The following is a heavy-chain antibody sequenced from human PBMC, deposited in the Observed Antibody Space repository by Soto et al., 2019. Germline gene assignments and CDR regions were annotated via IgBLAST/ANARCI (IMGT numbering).Heavy chain of an antibody. CDR2: IKHDGSDK. D-gene: IGHD5-18*01. CDR3: ARSSGYSYGFDY. Sequence: GGSLRLSCASSGFTFSSNWMSLIRQAPGKGLELLANIKHDGSDKYYVDSVKGRFTVSRDNAKNSLYLQMNSLRSDDTAVYYCARSSGYSYGFDYWGQGTLVTVSS. V-gene: IGHV3-7*03. J-gene: IGHJ4*02. CDR1: GFTFSSNW.